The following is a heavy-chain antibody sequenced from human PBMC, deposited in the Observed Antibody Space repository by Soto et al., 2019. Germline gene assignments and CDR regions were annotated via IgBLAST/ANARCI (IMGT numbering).Heavy chain of an antibody. V-gene: IGHV4-4*07. CDR3: ARDQGVAAAGITWFDP. CDR2: IHSSGST. J-gene: IGHJ5*02. D-gene: IGHD6-13*01. Sequence: TSETLSLTCTVSGASMNSFHWSWIRQPAGKGLEWIGHIHSSGSTNYNPSLKSRVTMSVDTSKNQFSLRLMSLTAADTAVYYCARDQGVAAAGITWFDPWGQGSLVTASS. CDR1: GASMNSFH.